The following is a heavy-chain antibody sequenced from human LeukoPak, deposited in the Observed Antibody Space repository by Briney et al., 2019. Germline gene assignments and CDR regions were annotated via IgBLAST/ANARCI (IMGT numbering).Heavy chain of an antibody. CDR3: ARAGIAAAGILHGPETRHFDY. CDR1: GGSFSGYY. CDR2: INHSGST. Sequence: PSETLSLTCAVYGGSFSGYYWSWIRQPPGKGLEWIGEINHSGSTNYNPSLKSRVTISVDTSKNQFSLKLSSVTAADTAVYYCARAGIAAAGILHGPETRHFDYWGQGTLVTVSS. D-gene: IGHD6-13*01. J-gene: IGHJ4*02. V-gene: IGHV4-34*01.